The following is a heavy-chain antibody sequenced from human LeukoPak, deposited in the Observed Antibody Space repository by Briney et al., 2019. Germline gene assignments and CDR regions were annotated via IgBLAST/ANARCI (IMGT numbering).Heavy chain of an antibody. CDR3: AKNDGNYDDS. J-gene: IGHJ4*02. CDR1: GYIFTGYY. CDR2: IDPNSGDT. D-gene: IGHD3-3*01. V-gene: IGHV1-2*02. Sequence: ASLKVSCKASGYIFTGYYLHWVRQAPGEGLEWLGWIDPNSGDTDCAQNFQGRVTLTSDTSITTAYMELRSLRSDDTAVYYCAKNDGNYDDSWGQGSLVIVSS.